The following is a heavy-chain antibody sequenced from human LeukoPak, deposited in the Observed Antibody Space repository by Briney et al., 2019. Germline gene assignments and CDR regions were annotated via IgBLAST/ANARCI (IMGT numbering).Heavy chain of an antibody. CDR2: MNPNSGNT. CDR1: GYTFTSYD. J-gene: IGHJ5*02. V-gene: IGHV1-8*01. Sequence: ASVKVSCKASGYTFTSYDINWVRQATGQGLEWMGWMNPNSGNTGYAQKFQGRVTMTRNTSISTAYMELSSLRSEDTAVYYCARSDGGYYDSSGIGGAWGQGTLVTVSS. D-gene: IGHD3-22*01. CDR3: ARSDGGYYDSSGIGGA.